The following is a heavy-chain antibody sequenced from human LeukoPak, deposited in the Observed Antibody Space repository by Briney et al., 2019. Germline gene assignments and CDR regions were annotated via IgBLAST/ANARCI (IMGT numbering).Heavy chain of an antibody. CDR1: GDSISSGDYY. Sequence: QASETLSLTCTVSGDSISSGDYYWSWIRQPAGKGLEWIGYIYYSGSTNYNPSLKSRVTISVDTSKNQFSLKLSSVTAADTAVYYCARGGYSYGYRRYFDYWGQGTLVTVSS. J-gene: IGHJ4*02. V-gene: IGHV4-61*10. D-gene: IGHD5-18*01. CDR2: IYYSGST. CDR3: ARGGYSYGYRRYFDY.